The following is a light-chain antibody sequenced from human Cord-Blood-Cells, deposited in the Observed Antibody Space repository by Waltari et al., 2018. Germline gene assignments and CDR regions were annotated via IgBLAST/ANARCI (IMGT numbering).Light chain of an antibody. V-gene: IGLV2-8*01. J-gene: IGLJ2*01. CDR3: SSYAGSNNLV. CDR1: SSDVGGYNY. Sequence: QSALTQPPSASGSPGQSVTISCTGTSSDVGGYNYVSWYQQHPGKAPKLMIYEVSKLRSEVPDRFSGSKSGNTDSLTVSGLQAEEEADYYCSSYAGSNNLVFGGGTKLTVL. CDR2: EVS.